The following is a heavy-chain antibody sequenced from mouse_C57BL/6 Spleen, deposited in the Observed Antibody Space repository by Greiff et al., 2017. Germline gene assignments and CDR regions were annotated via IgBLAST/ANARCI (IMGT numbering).Heavy chain of an antibody. CDR3: ARSPYYYGSSHWYFDV. D-gene: IGHD1-1*01. J-gene: IGHJ1*03. CDR2: IYPGSGST. V-gene: IGHV1-55*01. Sequence: QVQLKQPGAELVKPGASVKMSCKASGYTFTSYWITWVKQRPGQGLEWIGDIYPGSGSTNYNEKFKSKATLTVDTSSSPAYMQLSSLTSEDSAVYYCARSPYYYGSSHWYFDVWGTGTTVTVSS. CDR1: GYTFTSYW.